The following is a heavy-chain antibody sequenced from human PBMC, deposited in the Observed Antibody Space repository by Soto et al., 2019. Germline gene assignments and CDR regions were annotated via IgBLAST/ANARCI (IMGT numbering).Heavy chain of an antibody. Sequence: QITLKESGPTLVKPTQTLTLTCTFSGFSLSTSGVGVGWIRQPPGKALEWLALIYWDDDKRYSPPLKSRLTITKDTSKYQVVLTMTNMDPVDTATYYCDHLTMVRGVPPFHYFDYWGQGTLVTVSS. D-gene: IGHD3-10*01. CDR3: DHLTMVRGVPPFHYFDY. V-gene: IGHV2-5*02. J-gene: IGHJ4*02. CDR2: IYWDDDK. CDR1: GFSLSTSGVG.